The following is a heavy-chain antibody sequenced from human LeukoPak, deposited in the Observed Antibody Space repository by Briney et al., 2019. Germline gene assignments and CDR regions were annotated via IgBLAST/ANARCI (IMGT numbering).Heavy chain of an antibody. J-gene: IGHJ6*03. D-gene: IGHD2-15*01. V-gene: IGHV1-24*01. CDR3: TTGVAVYYYYYYMDV. CDR2: FDPEDGET. CDR1: GYTLTELS. Sequence: ASVKLSCKVSGYTLTELSMHWVRQAPGKGLEWMGGFDPEDGETIYAQKFQGRVTMTEDTSTDTAYMELSSLRSEDTAVYYCTTGVAVYYYYYYMDVWGKGTTVTVSS.